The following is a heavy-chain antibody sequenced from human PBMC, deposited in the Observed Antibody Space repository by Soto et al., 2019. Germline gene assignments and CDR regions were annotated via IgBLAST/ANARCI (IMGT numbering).Heavy chain of an antibody. CDR1: GYTFTSYV. V-gene: IGHV1-18*01. D-gene: IGHD3-10*01. J-gene: IGHJ4*02. Sequence: QVQLVQSGAEVKKPGASVKVSCKASGYTFTSYVISWVRQAPVQGLEWMGWISAYNGNTNYSQKLQGRVTMTTDTSTSTAPMELRSLRSDDTAVYSCARELIYGSGSYYWGQGTLVTVSS. CDR2: ISAYNGNT. CDR3: ARELIYGSGSYY.